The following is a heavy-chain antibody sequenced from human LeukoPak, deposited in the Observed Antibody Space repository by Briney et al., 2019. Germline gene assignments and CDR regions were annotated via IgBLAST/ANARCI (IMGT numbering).Heavy chain of an antibody. CDR2: IYHSGST. J-gene: IGHJ4*02. CDR3: ARVAPPILGAGDY. V-gene: IGHV4-30-2*01. D-gene: IGHD7-27*01. CDR1: GGSISSGGYY. Sequence: SETLSLTCTVSGGSISSGGYYWSWIRQPPGKGLEWIVYIYHSGSTYYNPSLKSRVAISVDTSKNQFSLKLSSVTAADTAVYYCARVAPPILGAGDYWGQGTLVTVSS.